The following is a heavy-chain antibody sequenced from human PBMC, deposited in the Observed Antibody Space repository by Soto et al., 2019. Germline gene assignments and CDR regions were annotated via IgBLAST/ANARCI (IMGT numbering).Heavy chain of an antibody. CDR1: GGSISSGDYY. Sequence: QVQLQESGPGLVKPSQTLSLTCTVSGGSISSGDYYWSWIRQPPGKGLEWIGYIYYSGSTYYNPSLKSRVTISVDTSKNQFSLKLSSVTAADTAVYYCAGMRGYGGNLGENFDYWGQGTLVTVSS. J-gene: IGHJ4*02. D-gene: IGHD2-21*02. CDR3: AGMRGYGGNLGENFDY. CDR2: IYYSGST. V-gene: IGHV4-30-4*01.